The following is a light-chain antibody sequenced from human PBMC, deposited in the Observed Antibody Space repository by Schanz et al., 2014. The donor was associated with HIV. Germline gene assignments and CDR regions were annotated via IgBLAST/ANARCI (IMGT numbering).Light chain of an antibody. V-gene: IGLV2-11*01. CDR1: SGDLDGDKR. Sequence: QSVLTQPRSVSESPGQSVAISCTGFSGDLDGDKRVSWYQQHPGKAPKLMIYDVNNRPSGVPDRFSGSKSGNTASLTVSGLQVDDEADYYCSSSAGSDNLVFGGGTKLTVL. J-gene: IGLJ2*01. CDR2: DVN. CDR3: SSSAGSDNLV.